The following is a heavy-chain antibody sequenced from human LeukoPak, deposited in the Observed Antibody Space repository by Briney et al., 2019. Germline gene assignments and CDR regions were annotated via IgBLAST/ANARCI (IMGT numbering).Heavy chain of an antibody. J-gene: IGHJ4*02. CDR2: IFYSGTT. V-gene: IGHV4-59*08. CDR3: ARHGRNSGAPNY. D-gene: IGHD6-19*01. CDR1: GGSITSYY. Sequence: SETLSLTCTVSGGSITSYYWSWIRQPPGKGLEWIGYIFYSGTTNYNPSLKGRVTISVDTSKNQFSLKLSSVTAADTAMYYCARHGRNSGAPNYWGQGTLVTVSS.